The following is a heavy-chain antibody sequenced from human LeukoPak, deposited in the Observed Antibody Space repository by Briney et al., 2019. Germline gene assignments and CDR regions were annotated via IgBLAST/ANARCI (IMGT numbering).Heavy chain of an antibody. CDR1: GFTFSTYW. CDR2: INSDGSST. V-gene: IGHV3-74*01. D-gene: IGHD4-17*01. Sequence: GGSLRLSCAASGFTFSTYWMHWVRQAPGKGLVWVSRINSDGSSTNYADSVKGRFTISRDNAKNTVYLQMNSLSAEDTAMYCCTFSSYGDHVGVDAFDIWGQGTVVTVSS. CDR3: TFSSYGDHVGVDAFDI. J-gene: IGHJ3*02.